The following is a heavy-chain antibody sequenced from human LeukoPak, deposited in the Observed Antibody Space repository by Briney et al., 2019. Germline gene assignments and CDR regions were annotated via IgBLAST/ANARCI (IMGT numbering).Heavy chain of an antibody. CDR3: ARDRFLYGDYPCFDY. V-gene: IGHV4-61*02. Sequence: SETLSLTCTVSGDSISSDDYYWSWIRQPAGKGLEWIGRFSASGNSNYNPSLKSRLTISADRSKNQFSLKLTSVTAADTAVYYCARDRFLYGDYPCFDYWGQGTLVTVSS. D-gene: IGHD4-17*01. J-gene: IGHJ4*02. CDR1: GDSISSDDYY. CDR2: FSASGNS.